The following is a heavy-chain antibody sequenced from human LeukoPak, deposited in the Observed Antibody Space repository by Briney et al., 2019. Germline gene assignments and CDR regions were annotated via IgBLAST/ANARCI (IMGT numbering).Heavy chain of an antibody. CDR1: GFTFSSYS. CDR2: ISSSSSYI. Sequence: PGGSLRLSCAASGFTFSSYSMNWVRQAPGKGLEWVSSISSSSSYIYYADSVKGRFTISRDNAKNSLYLQMNSLRAEDTAVYYCASRGGYYPTQEYYFDYWGQGTLVTVSS. J-gene: IGHJ4*02. D-gene: IGHD3-22*01. CDR3: ASRGGYYPTQEYYFDY. V-gene: IGHV3-21*01.